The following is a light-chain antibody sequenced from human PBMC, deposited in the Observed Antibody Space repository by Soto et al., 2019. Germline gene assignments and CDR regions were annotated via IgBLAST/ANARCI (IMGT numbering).Light chain of an antibody. CDR2: DVT. J-gene: IGLJ1*01. V-gene: IGLV2-14*03. CDR3: SSYTSGSTPYV. Sequence: QSALTQPVSVSGSPGQSITISCTGTSSDVGAYDYVSWYQQYPGKAPKLMIYDVTDRPSGVSDRFFGSKSGNTASLTISGLQAEDEADYYCSSYTSGSTPYVFGTGTKVTVL. CDR1: SSDVGAYDY.